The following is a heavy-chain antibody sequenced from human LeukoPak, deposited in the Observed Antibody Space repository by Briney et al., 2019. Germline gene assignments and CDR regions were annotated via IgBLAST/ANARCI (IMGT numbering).Heavy chain of an antibody. CDR3: ARDRAANQDWVEFDP. D-gene: IGHD3/OR15-3a*01. CDR2: IRDSGEA. CDR1: GFRVSDYY. J-gene: IGHJ5*02. V-gene: IGHV3-66*03. Sequence: GGSLRLSCALSGFRVSDYYMSWGRQAPGKGREWVGLIRDSGEAFYADFVRGRFAISRDASENTLYLQMNSLRVEDTAVYFCARDRAANQDWVEFDPWGQGTPVIVSS.